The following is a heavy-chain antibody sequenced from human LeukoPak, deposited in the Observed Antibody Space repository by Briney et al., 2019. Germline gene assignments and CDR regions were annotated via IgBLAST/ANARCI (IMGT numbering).Heavy chain of an antibody. Sequence: TGGSLRLSCAASGFTFSSYGMHWVRQAPGKGLEWVAFIRYDGSNKYYADSVKGRFTISRDNAKNSLYLQMNSLRAEDTALYYCAKALEQDSSGYPVAFDIWGQGTMVTVSS. V-gene: IGHV3-30*02. CDR1: GFTFSSYG. J-gene: IGHJ3*02. CDR2: IRYDGSNK. CDR3: AKALEQDSSGYPVAFDI. D-gene: IGHD3-22*01.